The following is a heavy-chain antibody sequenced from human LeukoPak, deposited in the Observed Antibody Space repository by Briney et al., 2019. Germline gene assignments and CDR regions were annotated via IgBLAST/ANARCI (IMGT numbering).Heavy chain of an antibody. V-gene: IGHV4-38-2*02. CDR3: ARRRDARGWFGEEGFDP. CDR1: GYSISSGYY. J-gene: IGHJ5*02. CDR2: IYHSGST. D-gene: IGHD3-10*01. Sequence: SETLSLTCTVSGYSISSGYYWGWIRQPPGKGLEWIGSIYHSGSTNYNPSLKSRVTISVNTSKNQFSLKLSSVTAADTAVYYCARRRDARGWFGEEGFDPWGQGTLVTVSS.